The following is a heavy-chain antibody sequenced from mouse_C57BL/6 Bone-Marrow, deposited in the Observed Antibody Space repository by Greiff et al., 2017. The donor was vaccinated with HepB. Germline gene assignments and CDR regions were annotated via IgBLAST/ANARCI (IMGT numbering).Heavy chain of an antibody. V-gene: IGHV1-15*01. Sequence: QVQLQQSGAELVRPGASVTLSCKASGYTFTDYEMHWVKQTPVHGLEWIGAIDPETGGTAYNQKFKGKAILTADKSSSTAYMELRSLTSEDSAVYYCTISKVPYYYGSRGFDDWGQGTTLTVSS. CDR1: GYTFTDYE. J-gene: IGHJ2*01. CDR3: TISKVPYYYGSRGFDD. D-gene: IGHD1-1*01. CDR2: IDPETGGT.